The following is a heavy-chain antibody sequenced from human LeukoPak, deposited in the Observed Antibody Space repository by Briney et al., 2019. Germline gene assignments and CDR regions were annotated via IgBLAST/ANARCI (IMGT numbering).Heavy chain of an antibody. J-gene: IGHJ4*02. Sequence: GGSLRLSCAASGFTVSSNYMSWVRQAPGKGLEWVSVIYSGGSTYYADSVKGRFTISRDNSKNTLYLQMNSLRAEDTAVYYCASSIAARRQLDYWGQGTLVTVSS. D-gene: IGHD6-6*01. CDR1: GFTVSSNY. CDR3: ASSIAARRQLDY. CDR2: IYSGGST. V-gene: IGHV3-53*01.